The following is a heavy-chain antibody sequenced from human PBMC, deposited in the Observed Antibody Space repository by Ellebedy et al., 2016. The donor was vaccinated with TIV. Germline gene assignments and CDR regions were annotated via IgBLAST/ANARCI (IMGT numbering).Heavy chain of an antibody. CDR2: IYYSGST. CDR3: ARSSGWDRFDY. CDR1: GGSISSYY. V-gene: IGHV4-59*01. J-gene: IGHJ4*02. D-gene: IGHD6-19*01. Sequence: MPSETLSLTCIVSGGSISSYYWSWIRQPPGKGLEWIGYIYYSGSTNYNPSLKSRVTIAVDTSKKQISLKLSAVTAADTAVYYCARSSGWDRFDYWGQGTLVTVSS.